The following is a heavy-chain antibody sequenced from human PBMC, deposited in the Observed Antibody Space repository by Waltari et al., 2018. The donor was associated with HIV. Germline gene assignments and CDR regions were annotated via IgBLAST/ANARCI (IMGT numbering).Heavy chain of an antibody. J-gene: IGHJ4*02. V-gene: IGHV4-61*02. Sequence: QVQLQESGPGLVKPSQTLSLTCTVSVRSISSGNYYWNWIRQPAGKGLEWIGRIYTSGSTNYNPSLKSRVTISVDTSKNQFSLKLSSVTAADTAVYYCAREDTAMVYYFDYWGQGTLVTVSS. CDR2: IYTSGST. CDR3: AREDTAMVYYFDY. CDR1: VRSISSGNYY. D-gene: IGHD5-18*01.